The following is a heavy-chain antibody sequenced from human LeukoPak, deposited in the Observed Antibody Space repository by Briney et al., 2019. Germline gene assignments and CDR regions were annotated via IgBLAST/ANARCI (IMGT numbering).Heavy chain of an antibody. CDR3: ARDQGSGDANFDY. V-gene: IGHV4-34*01. CDR1: GGSFSGYY. Sequence: PSETLSLTCAVYGGSFSGYYWSWIRQPPGKGLEWIGEINHSGSTNYNPSLKSRATISVDTSKNQFSLKLSSVTAADTAVYYCARDQGSGDANFDYWGQGTLVTVSS. D-gene: IGHD4-17*01. CDR2: INHSGST. J-gene: IGHJ4*02.